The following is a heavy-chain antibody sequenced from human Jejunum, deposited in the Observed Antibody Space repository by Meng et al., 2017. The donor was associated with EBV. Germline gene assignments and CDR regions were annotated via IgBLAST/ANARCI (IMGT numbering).Heavy chain of an antibody. J-gene: IGHJ4*02. V-gene: IGHV4-4*02. CDR3: ASVGYYDSSGYFTDH. CDR2: IHHSGRT. Sequence: QVQLQESGPGLVKPSGTLSLTCAVSGGSITSTNWWSWVRQPPGKGLEWIGEIHHSGRTNYNPSLKSRVTISVDKSKNQFSLELSSVTAADTAVYFCASVGYYDSSGYFTDHWGQGTLVTVDS. D-gene: IGHD3-22*01. CDR1: GGSITSTNW.